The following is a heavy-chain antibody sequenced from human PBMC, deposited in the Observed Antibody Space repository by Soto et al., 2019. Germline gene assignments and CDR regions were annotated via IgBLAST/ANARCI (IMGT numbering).Heavy chain of an antibody. Sequence: QITLKESGPTLVKPTQTLTLTCTFSGFSLNTGGLGVGWIRRPPGKAVEWLALIYWDDDKRYSPSLKSRLSSTKETSNNQVVLIFPTMDPGDTATYYCTQSRCGGHCLLSYSSLYYYGMDVWGRGTTVTVAS. CDR1: GFSLNTGGLG. J-gene: IGHJ6*02. D-gene: IGHD2-21*02. CDR2: IYWDDDK. V-gene: IGHV2-5*02. CDR3: TQSRCGGHCLLSYSSLYYYGMDV.